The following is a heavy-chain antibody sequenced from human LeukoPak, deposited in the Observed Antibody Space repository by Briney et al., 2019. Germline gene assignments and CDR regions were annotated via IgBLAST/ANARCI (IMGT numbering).Heavy chain of an antibody. D-gene: IGHD6-19*01. CDR1: GFTFSSYN. CDR3: AREGSSGWGYFDY. Sequence: GGSLRLSCAASGFTFSSYNMNWVRQAPGKGLEWVSSISSSSSYIYYADSVKGRFTISRDNAKNSLYLQMNSLRAEDTAVYYCAREGSSGWGYFDYWGQGTLVTVSS. V-gene: IGHV3-21*01. J-gene: IGHJ4*02. CDR2: ISSSSSYI.